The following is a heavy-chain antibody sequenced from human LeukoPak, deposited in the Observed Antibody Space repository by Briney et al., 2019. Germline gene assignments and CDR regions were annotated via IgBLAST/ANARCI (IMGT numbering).Heavy chain of an antibody. CDR3: AKDSAYYYDSSGYYHHYFDY. CDR2: ISGSGGST. J-gene: IGHJ4*02. CDR1: GFTFSSYA. V-gene: IGHV3-23*01. D-gene: IGHD3-22*01. Sequence: PGGSLRLSCAASGFTFSSYAMSWVRQAPGKGLEWVSAISGSGGSTYYADSVKGRFTISRDNSKNTLYLQMNSLRAEDTAVYYCAKDSAYYYDSSGYYHHYFDYWGQGTLVTVSS.